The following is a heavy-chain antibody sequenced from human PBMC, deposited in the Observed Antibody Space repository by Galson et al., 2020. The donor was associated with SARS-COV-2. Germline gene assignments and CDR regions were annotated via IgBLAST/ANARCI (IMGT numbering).Heavy chain of an antibody. CDR2: IYSGGDK. V-gene: IGHV3-66*02. CDR3: ASDGDMPTWGFDT. J-gene: IGHJ3*02. Sequence: AGSLTLPCAAPGYIVSRHYMSWVRQAPAKGLEWVAVIYSGGDKYYADSVKGRFTSSSDNSKNTLYLQIHSLRSEDTVVYYCASDGDMPTWGFDTWGQGTMVTVSS. D-gene: IGHD2-21*01. CDR1: GYIVSRHY.